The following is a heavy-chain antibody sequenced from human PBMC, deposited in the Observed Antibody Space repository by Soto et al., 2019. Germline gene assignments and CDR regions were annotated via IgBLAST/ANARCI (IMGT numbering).Heavy chain of an antibody. Sequence: SETLSLTCAVYGGSFSGYYWSWIRQPPGKGLEWIGEINHSGSTNYNPSLKSRVTISVDTSKNQFSLKLSSVTAADTAVYYCARERINYYDSSGSADYWGQGTLVTVSS. J-gene: IGHJ4*02. CDR2: INHSGST. CDR1: GGSFSGYY. D-gene: IGHD3-22*01. CDR3: ARERINYYDSSGSADY. V-gene: IGHV4-34*01.